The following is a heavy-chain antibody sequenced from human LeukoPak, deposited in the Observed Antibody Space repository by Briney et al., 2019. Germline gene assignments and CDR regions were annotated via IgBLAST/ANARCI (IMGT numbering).Heavy chain of an antibody. CDR1: GGSISSGSYY. J-gene: IGHJ3*02. D-gene: IGHD1-26*01. CDR2: PHTSGST. CDR3: ARDRGGIVGDTNAFDM. V-gene: IGHV4-61*02. Sequence: SETLSLTCTVSGGSISSGSYYWSWIRQPAGKGLQWIGRPHTSGSTNYNPSLRSRVTISIDTSKNQFSLKLRSMTAADTAVYYCARDRGGIVGDTNAFDMWGQGTMVTVSS.